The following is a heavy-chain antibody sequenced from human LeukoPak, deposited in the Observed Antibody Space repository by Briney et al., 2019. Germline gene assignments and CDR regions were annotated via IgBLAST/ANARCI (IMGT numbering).Heavy chain of an antibody. D-gene: IGHD1-26*01. CDR1: GFIFSDFS. J-gene: IGHJ4*02. V-gene: IGHV3-7*01. CDR3: ARVRGSYSLDY. CDR2: IKQDGSEK. Sequence: GGSLRLSCGASGFIFSDFSMSWVRQTPGKGLEWVANIKQDGSEKYYVDSVKGRFTISRDNAKNSLYLQMNSLRAEDTAVYYCARVRGSYSLDYWGQGTLVTVSS.